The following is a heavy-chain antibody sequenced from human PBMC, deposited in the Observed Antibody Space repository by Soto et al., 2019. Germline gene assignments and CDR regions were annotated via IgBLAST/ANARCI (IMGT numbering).Heavy chain of an antibody. D-gene: IGHD3-10*01. J-gene: IGHJ4*02. V-gene: IGHV1-69*06. CDR1: GGTFSSYA. CDR3: AKDLYGSGTDFDY. Sequence: QVQLVQSGAEVKKPGSSVKVSCKASGGTFSSYAISWVRQAPGQGLEWMGGIIPTFGTANYAQKFQGRVTITADKSTSTAYMELSSLRSEDTALYYCAKDLYGSGTDFDYWGQGTLVTVSS. CDR2: IIPTFGTA.